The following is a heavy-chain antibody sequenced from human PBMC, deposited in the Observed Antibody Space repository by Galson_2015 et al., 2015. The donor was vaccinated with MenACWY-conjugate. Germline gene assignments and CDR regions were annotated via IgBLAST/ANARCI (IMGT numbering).Heavy chain of an antibody. V-gene: IGHV3-30*01. D-gene: IGHD3-10*02. J-gene: IGHJ4*02. Sequence: SLRLSCAASGFTFSNYAMHWVRQAPGKGLEWVALISYAGSKKYYADSVKGRLTISKANSKNTGYRQMNSPRTDDTALYYCARGFDAVFYSVYLDLDFGGQGTLVTVSS. CDR1: GFTFSNYA. CDR3: ARGFDAVFYSVYLDLDF. CDR2: ISYAGSKK.